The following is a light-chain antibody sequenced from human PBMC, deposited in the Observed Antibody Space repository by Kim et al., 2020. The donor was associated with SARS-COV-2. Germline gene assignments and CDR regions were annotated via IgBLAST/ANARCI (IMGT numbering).Light chain of an antibody. V-gene: IGLV3-21*04. CDR3: QVWDSTTDHVV. Sequence: PGKTARITCVGNVIGSKSVHWYQQKPGQAPVLVIYYDSDRPSGIPERFSGSNSGITATLTISRVEAGDEADYYCQVWDSTTDHVVFGGGTQLTVL. CDR1: VIGSKS. J-gene: IGLJ2*01. CDR2: YDS.